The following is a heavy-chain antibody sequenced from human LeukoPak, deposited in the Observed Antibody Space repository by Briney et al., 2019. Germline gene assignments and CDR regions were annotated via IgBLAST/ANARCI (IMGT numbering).Heavy chain of an antibody. V-gene: IGHV3-66*02. CDR1: GFTVSSNY. D-gene: IGHD4-17*01. CDR2: IYIGGRT. CDR3: AGDDYGDYLSL. J-gene: IGHJ3*01. Sequence: GGSLRLSCAASGFTVSSNYMSWVRQAPGKGLEWVSVIYIGGRTYYADSVKGRFTISRDNSKNTLYLQMNSLRAEDTAVYYCAGDDYGDYLSLWGQGTMVTVSS.